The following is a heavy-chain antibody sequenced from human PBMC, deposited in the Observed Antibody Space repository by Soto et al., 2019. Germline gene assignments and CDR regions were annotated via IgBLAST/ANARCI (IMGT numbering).Heavy chain of an antibody. Sequence: QVQLVQSGAEVKKPGASVEVSCKASGYTFTTYYIHWVRHAPGQGLEWMGVINPGGVSTKYAQKFQVRVTMTRDTSTSTVYMDLSSLRSEDTAVYFCARGGNGDNVGYWYFDLWGRGTQVTVSP. CDR2: INPGGVST. V-gene: IGHV1-46*01. J-gene: IGHJ2*01. D-gene: IGHD4-17*01. CDR1: GYTFTTYY. CDR3: ARGGNGDNVGYWYFDL.